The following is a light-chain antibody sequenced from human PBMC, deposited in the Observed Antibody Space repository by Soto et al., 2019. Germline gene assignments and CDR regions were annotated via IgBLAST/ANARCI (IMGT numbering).Light chain of an antibody. CDR1: QNIFTY. J-gene: IGKJ5*01. CDR2: ATS. V-gene: IGKV1-39*01. Sequence: DIQVTQSPSSLSASVGDRVTITCRASQNIFTYLNWYQQRPGQAPNLLIYATSNLQSGVPSRFSGSGSGTDFTLTISSLQPEDFATYYCLQHNSYLSITFGQGTRLEIK. CDR3: LQHNSYLSIT.